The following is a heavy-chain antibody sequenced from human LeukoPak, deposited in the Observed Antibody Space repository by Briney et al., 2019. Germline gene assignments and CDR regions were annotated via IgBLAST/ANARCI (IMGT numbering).Heavy chain of an antibody. D-gene: IGHD6-19*01. Sequence: GGSLRLSCAASGFTFRSYSMSWVRHAPGKGLEWVSSISGSGGRTYYADSVKGRFTISRDNSKNTLYLQMNSLRVEDTAVYYCAKDTTGWPFYWGQGTLVTVSS. J-gene: IGHJ4*02. CDR2: ISGSGGRT. CDR3: AKDTTGWPFY. V-gene: IGHV3-23*01. CDR1: GFTFRSYS.